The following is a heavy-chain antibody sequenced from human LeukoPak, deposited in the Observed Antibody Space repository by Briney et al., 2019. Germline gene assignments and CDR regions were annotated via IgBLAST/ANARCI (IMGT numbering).Heavy chain of an antibody. V-gene: IGHV4-34*01. D-gene: IGHD2-15*01. CDR1: GGSFSGYY. Sequence: SETLSLTCAVYGGSFSGYYWSWIRQPPGKGLEWIGEINHSGSTNYNPSLKSRVTISVDTSKNQFSPKLSSVTAADTAVYYCARGRVAARSNRRGYFDYWGQGTLVTVSS. CDR3: ARGRVAARSNRRGYFDY. CDR2: INHSGST. J-gene: IGHJ4*02.